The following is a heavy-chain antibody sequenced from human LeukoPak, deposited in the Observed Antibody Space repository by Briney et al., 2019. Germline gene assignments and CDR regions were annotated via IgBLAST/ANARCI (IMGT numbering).Heavy chain of an antibody. Sequence: PSETLSLTCTVSGGSISSYYWGWIRQPPGKGLEWIGSIYYSGSTYYNPSLKSRVTISVDTSKNQFSLKLSSVTAADTAVYYCARRGPVTPDYWGQGTLVTVSS. D-gene: IGHD4-17*01. CDR1: GGSISSYY. J-gene: IGHJ4*02. CDR3: ARRGPVTPDY. V-gene: IGHV4-39*01. CDR2: IYYSGST.